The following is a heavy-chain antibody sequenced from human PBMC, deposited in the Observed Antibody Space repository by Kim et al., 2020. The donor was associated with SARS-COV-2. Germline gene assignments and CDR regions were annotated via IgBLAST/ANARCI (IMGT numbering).Heavy chain of an antibody. CDR2: IYYSGST. CDR3: ARVPQWLRPYFDY. D-gene: IGHD5-12*01. CDR1: GGSICSYY. Sequence: SETLSLTCTVSGGSICSYYWSWIRQPPGKGLEWIGYIYYSGSTNYNPSLKSRVTISVDTSKNQFSLKLSSVTAADTAVYYCARVPQWLRPYFDYWGQGTLVTVSS. V-gene: IGHV4-59*01. J-gene: IGHJ4*02.